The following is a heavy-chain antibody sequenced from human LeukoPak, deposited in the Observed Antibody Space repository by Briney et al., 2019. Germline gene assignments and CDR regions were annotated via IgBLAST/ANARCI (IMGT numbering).Heavy chain of an antibody. V-gene: IGHV3-21*01. CDR3: ARFKWNQYYFDY. J-gene: IGHJ4*02. CDR2: ISSSSSYI. Sequence: GGSLRLSCAASGFTFSSYSMNWVRQAPGKGLEWVSSISSSSSYIYYADSVKGRFTISRDNAKNSLYLQMNSLRAEDTAVYYCARFKWNQYYFDYWGQGTLVTVS. D-gene: IGHD1-1*01. CDR1: GFTFSSYS.